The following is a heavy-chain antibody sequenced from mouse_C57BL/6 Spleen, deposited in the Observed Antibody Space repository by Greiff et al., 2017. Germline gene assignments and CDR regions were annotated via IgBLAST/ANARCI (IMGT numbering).Heavy chain of an antibody. Sequence: VKLVESGAELVKPGASVKISCKASGYAFSSSWMNWVKQRPGKGLEWIGQIYPGDGDTNYNGKFKGKATLTADKSSSTAYMHLSSLTSEDSAVYCCARATRGPWFADWGQGTLVTVSA. CDR2: IYPGDGDT. V-gene: IGHV1-80*01. CDR3: ARATRGPWFAD. J-gene: IGHJ3*01. D-gene: IGHD6-1*01. CDR1: GYAFSSSW.